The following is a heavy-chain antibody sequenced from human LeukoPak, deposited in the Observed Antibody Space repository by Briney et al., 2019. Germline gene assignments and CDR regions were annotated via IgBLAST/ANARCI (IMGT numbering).Heavy chain of an antibody. CDR3: ARGARVPAARTYYMDV. Sequence: SETLSLTCTVSGGSISSSSYYWGWTRQPPGKGLEWIGSIYYSGSTYYNPSLKSRVTISVDTSKNQFSLKLSSVTAADTAVYYCARGARVPAARTYYMDVWGKGTTVTVSS. D-gene: IGHD2-2*01. CDR2: IYYSGST. J-gene: IGHJ6*03. CDR1: GGSISSSSYY. V-gene: IGHV4-39*07.